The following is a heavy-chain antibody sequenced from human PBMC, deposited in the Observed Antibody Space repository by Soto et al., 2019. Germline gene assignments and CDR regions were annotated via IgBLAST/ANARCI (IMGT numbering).Heavy chain of an antibody. CDR3: AGGGFDWFSEIRYGMDV. Sequence: LSLTCTVSGSSISSYYWIWIRQPPGKGLEWIGYIYYSGSTNYNPSLKSRVTISVDTSKNQFSLKLSSVTAADTAVYYCAGGGFDWFSEIRYGMDVWGQGTTVTVSS. CDR2: IYYSGST. D-gene: IGHD3-9*01. J-gene: IGHJ6*02. CDR1: GSSISSYY. V-gene: IGHV4-59*01.